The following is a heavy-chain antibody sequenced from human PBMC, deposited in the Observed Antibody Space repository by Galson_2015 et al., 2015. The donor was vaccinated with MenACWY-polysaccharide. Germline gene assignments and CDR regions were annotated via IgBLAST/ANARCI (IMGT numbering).Heavy chain of an antibody. Sequence: QSGAEVTKPGASVTVSCTASGYTFDHFGISWVRQAPGQGLEWMGWISAHNGNTNYAQKVQGRLIMTTDTSTSTAYMELMSLRSDDTALYYCARDEGIGGSRMEWGPDFWGQGTLVTVSS. CDR3: ARDEGIGGSRMEWGPDF. CDR2: ISAHNGNT. CDR1: GYTFDHFG. J-gene: IGHJ4*02. D-gene: IGHD1-1*01. V-gene: IGHV1-18*01.